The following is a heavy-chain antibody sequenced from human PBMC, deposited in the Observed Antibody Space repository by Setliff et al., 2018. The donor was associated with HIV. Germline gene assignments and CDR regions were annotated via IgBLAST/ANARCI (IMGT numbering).Heavy chain of an antibody. J-gene: IGHJ4*02. D-gene: IGHD4-17*01. V-gene: IGHV4-34*01. CDR2: LSPSGTT. CDR3: ASFFVXXVTNQDY. CDR1: GGSFSNYY. Sequence: PSETLSLTCTVYGGSFSNYYTNWIPQPPGKGLEWIGELSPSGTTRSNPSLQSRVTISLDTSNNQFSLKLTSVTAADTAMYYCASFFVXXVTNQDYWGQGTPVTVSS.